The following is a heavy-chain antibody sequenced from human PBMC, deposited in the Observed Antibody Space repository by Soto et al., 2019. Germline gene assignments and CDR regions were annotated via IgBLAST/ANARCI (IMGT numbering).Heavy chain of an antibody. V-gene: IGHV6-1*01. D-gene: IGHD5-12*01. J-gene: IGHJ5*02. CDR1: GDSVSSNSAA. CDR2: TYYRSKWYN. Sequence: PSQTLSVPCAISGDSVSSNSAAWNWIRQSPSRGLEWLGRTYYRSKWYNDYAVSVKSRITINPDTSKNQFSLQLNSVTPEDTAVYYCARGGGYSGYDGDNWFDPWGQGTLVTVSS. CDR3: ARGGGYSGYDGDNWFDP.